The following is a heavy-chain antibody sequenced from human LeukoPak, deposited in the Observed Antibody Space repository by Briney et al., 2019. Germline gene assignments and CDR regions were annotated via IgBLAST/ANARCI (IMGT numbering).Heavy chain of an antibody. CDR2: ISVSGTI. Sequence: GGSLRLSCGASGFSLSTYSLNWVRQTPGKGLEWLSYISVSGTIHYTDSVKGRFTISRYNGRNSVSLQMNRLRAGDTGVYFCATAPHGASDYIDVWGRGTTVSVSS. J-gene: IGHJ6*03. D-gene: IGHD3-16*01. V-gene: IGHV3-48*01. CDR3: ATAPHGASDYIDV. CDR1: GFSLSTYS.